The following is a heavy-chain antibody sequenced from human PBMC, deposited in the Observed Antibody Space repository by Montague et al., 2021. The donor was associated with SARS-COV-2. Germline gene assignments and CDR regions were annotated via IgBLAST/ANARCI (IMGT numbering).Heavy chain of an antibody. D-gene: IGHD2-2*01. V-gene: IGHV4-59*01. J-gene: IGHJ6*02. CDR3: ARESIVVVPAEIYYYGIDV. CDR1: GGSISGSY. Sequence: SETLSLTCTISGGSISGSYWSWIRQPPGKGLEWIGCLYYSGSANYNPSLRSRVTISADTSKNQFSLKLNSVTAADTAVYYCARESIVVVPAEIYYYGIDVWGQGTTVTVSS. CDR2: LYYSGSA.